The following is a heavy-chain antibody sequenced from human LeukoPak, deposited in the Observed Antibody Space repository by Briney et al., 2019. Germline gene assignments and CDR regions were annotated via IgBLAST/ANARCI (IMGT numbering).Heavy chain of an antibody. D-gene: IGHD5-12*01. CDR3: AKDRSRSYIVAYGLDY. Sequence: GRSLRLSCAASGFTFSSYGMHWVRQAPGKGLEWVAVISYDGSNKYYADSVKGRFTISRDNSKNTLYLQMNSLRAEDSCVYYCAKDRSRSYIVAYGLDYWGQGTLVTVSS. J-gene: IGHJ4*01. CDR1: GFTFSSYG. V-gene: IGHV3-30*18. CDR2: ISYDGSNK.